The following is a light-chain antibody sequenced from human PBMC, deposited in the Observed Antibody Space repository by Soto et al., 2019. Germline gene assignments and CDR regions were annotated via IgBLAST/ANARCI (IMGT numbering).Light chain of an antibody. V-gene: IGKV3-15*01. J-gene: IGKJ5*01. Sequence: EIVITQSPSTLSVSPGERATLSCRASQSVSSNLAWYQQKPGQAPRLLIYGASTRATGIPARFSGSGSGTEFTPTISSLQSEDFGVYYCHQYNNWPPITFGQGTRLEIK. CDR3: HQYNNWPPIT. CDR1: QSVSSN. CDR2: GAS.